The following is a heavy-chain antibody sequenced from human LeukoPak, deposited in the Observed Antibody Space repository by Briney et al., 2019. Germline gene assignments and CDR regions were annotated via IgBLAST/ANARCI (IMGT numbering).Heavy chain of an antibody. D-gene: IGHD3-3*01. J-gene: IGHJ3*02. Sequence: GGSLRLSCAAAGFTFRIFGLNWVRQAPGKGPEWVSYIDARSGITYYADSVQGRFTISRDDARESVFLQMDGLRVDDTAVYYCARTYDFGRGPPGDAFDNWGPGTWVIVSS. V-gene: IGHV3-48*04. CDR1: GFTFRIFG. CDR2: IDARSGIT. CDR3: ARTYDFGRGPPGDAFDN.